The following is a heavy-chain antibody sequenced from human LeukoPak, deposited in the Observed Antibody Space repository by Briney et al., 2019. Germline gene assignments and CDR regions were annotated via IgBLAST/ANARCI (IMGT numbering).Heavy chain of an antibody. CDR2: ISAYNGNT. CDR1: GYTFTSYG. CDR3: ARGEYSGYDVDVFDY. V-gene: IGHV1-18*01. D-gene: IGHD5-12*01. J-gene: IGHJ4*02. Sequence: ASVTVSCTASGYTFTSYGISWVRPAPGQGLEWMGWISAYNGNTNYAQKLQGRVTMTTDTSTSTAYMELRSLRSDDTAVYYCARGEYSGYDVDVFDYWGQGTLVTVSS.